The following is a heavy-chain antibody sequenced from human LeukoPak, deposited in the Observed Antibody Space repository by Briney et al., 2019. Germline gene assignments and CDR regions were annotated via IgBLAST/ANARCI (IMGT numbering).Heavy chain of an antibody. CDR3: AREVSSTSTCIDY. CDR2: IYYTGST. D-gene: IGHD6-13*01. V-gene: IGHV4-61*01. Sequence: PSETLSLTCTVSGGSVSSGSYFWSWIRQPPGKGLEWIGYIYYTGSTNYNPSLKSRVTMSVDTSKNQFSLKLSSVTAADTAVYFCAREVSSTSTCIDYWGQGTLVSVSS. J-gene: IGHJ4*02. CDR1: GGSVSSGSYF.